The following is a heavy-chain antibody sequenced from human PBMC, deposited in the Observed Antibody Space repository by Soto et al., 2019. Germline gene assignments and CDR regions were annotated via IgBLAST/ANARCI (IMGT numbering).Heavy chain of an antibody. CDR3: ARDSRYDILTGYYPLYYYGMDV. D-gene: IGHD3-9*01. CDR1: GGTFSSYA. Sequence: QVQLVQSGAEVKKPGSSVKVSCKASGGTFSSYAISWVRQAPGQGLEWMGGIIPIFGTANYAQKFQGRVTITADESTSTAYIEPSSLRSEDTGVYYCARDSRYDILTGYYPLYYYGMDVWGQGTTVTVSS. J-gene: IGHJ6*02. CDR2: IIPIFGTA. V-gene: IGHV1-69*01.